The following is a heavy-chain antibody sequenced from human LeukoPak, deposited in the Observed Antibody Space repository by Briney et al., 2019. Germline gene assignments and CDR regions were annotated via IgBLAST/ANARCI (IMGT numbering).Heavy chain of an antibody. CDR2: INHSGST. CDR1: GGSFGGYY. Sequence: SETLSLTCAVYGGSFGGYYWSWIRQPPGKGLEWIGEINHSGSTNYNPSLKSRVTISVDTSKNQFSLKLSSVTAADTAVYYCARLATVTIGRKGSEDYWGQGTLVTVSS. CDR3: ARLATVTIGRKGSEDY. J-gene: IGHJ4*02. V-gene: IGHV4-34*01. D-gene: IGHD4-17*01.